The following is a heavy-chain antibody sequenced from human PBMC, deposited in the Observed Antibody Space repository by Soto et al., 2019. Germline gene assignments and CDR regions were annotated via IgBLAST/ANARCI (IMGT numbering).Heavy chain of an antibody. Sequence: QINLIESGPTLVKPTQTLTLTCTFSGFSLSTSGAAVGWVRQPPGRALEWLALIYWDGDKRYNASLGNRLTNTKDTSINQVVLTLTNVDPADTPTYYCAHRATMTIFGLIIDNGIWFDPWGQGTRVIVSS. CDR1: GFSLSTSGAA. CDR3: AHRATMTIFGLIIDNGIWFDP. J-gene: IGHJ5*02. CDR2: IYWDGDK. D-gene: IGHD3-3*01. V-gene: IGHV2-5*02.